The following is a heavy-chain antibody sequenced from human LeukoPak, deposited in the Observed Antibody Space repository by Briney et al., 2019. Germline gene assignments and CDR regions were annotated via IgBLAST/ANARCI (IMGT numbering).Heavy chain of an antibody. CDR3: ARVSGVARWYAFDI. D-gene: IGHD3-10*01. V-gene: IGHV4-39*07. CDR1: GGSISSSSYY. Sequence: SETLSLTCTVSGGSISSSSYYWGWIRQPPGKGLEWIGSIYYSGSTYYNPSLKSRVTISVDTSKNQFSLKLSSVTAADTAVYYCARVSGVARWYAFDIWGQGTMVTVSS. J-gene: IGHJ3*02. CDR2: IYYSGST.